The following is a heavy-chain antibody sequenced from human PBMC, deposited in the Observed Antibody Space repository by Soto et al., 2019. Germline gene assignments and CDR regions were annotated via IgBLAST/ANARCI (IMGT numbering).Heavy chain of an antibody. J-gene: IGHJ6*02. V-gene: IGHV3-7*01. Sequence: PGGSLRLSCAASGFTFSSYWMSWVRQAPGKGLEWVANIKQDGSEKYYVDSVKGRFTISRDNAKNSLYLQMNSLRAEDTAVYYCARDPSIVLVPAATYYYYCYGMDVWGQGTTVTVYS. CDR3: ARDPSIVLVPAATYYYYCYGMDV. D-gene: IGHD2-2*01. CDR1: GFTFSSYW. CDR2: IKQDGSEK.